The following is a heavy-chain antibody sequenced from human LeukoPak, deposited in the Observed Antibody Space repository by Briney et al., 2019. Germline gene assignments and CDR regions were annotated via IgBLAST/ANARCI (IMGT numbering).Heavy chain of an antibody. D-gene: IGHD5-18*01. J-gene: IGHJ4*02. Sequence: GGSLRLSCGASGFTFSTYWMHRVRQAPGKGLVWVSHIDVDGSTTGYADSVKGRFTISRDNAKNTLYLQMNSLRAEDTAVYYCVRGYTYGLDNWGQGTLVTVSS. CDR3: VRGYTYGLDN. CDR1: GFTFSTYW. CDR2: IDVDGSTT. V-gene: IGHV3-74*01.